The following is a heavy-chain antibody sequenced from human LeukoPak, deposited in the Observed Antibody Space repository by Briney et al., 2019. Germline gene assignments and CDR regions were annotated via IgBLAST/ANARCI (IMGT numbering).Heavy chain of an antibody. CDR2: ISERGGST. V-gene: IGHV3-23*01. CDR1: GISLSNYA. Sequence: GGSPRLSCVVSGISLSNYAMTWVRQAPGKGLEWVSYISERGGSTTYADSVKGRFTISRDTSLNTLYLQMNSLRAEDTAVYFCAKRGVVIRGILVIGYHQEAYHYDFWGQGVLVTVSS. D-gene: IGHD3-10*01. CDR3: AKRGVVIRGILVIGYHQEAYHYDF. J-gene: IGHJ4*02.